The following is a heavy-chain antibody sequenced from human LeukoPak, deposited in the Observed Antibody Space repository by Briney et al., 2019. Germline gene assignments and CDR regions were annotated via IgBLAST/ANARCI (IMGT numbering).Heavy chain of an antibody. CDR2: ISTISSYI. CDR3: ARDGDTVLTRGYYYYMDV. D-gene: IGHD4-23*01. Sequence: GGSLRLSCAASGFTFSSYTMNWVRQAPGKGLEWVSSISTISSYIYYADSVKGRFTISRDNAKNSLYLQMNSLRAEDTALYYCARDGDTVLTRGYYYYMDVWGKGTTVTVSS. CDR1: GFTFSSYT. J-gene: IGHJ6*03. V-gene: IGHV3-21*01.